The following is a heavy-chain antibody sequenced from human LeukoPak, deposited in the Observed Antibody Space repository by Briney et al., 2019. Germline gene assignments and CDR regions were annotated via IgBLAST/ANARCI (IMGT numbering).Heavy chain of an antibody. D-gene: IGHD3-22*01. Sequence: PGGSLRLSCATSGFTFSSYAISWVRQAPGKGLEWVSAISGSGGGTYYADSVKGRFTIYRDNSKNTLYLQMNSLRAEDTAVYYCAKVAGYYYDSSGSLDYWGQGTLVTVSS. CDR2: ISGSGGGT. CDR1: GFTFSSYA. V-gene: IGHV3-23*01. J-gene: IGHJ4*02. CDR3: AKVAGYYYDSSGSLDY.